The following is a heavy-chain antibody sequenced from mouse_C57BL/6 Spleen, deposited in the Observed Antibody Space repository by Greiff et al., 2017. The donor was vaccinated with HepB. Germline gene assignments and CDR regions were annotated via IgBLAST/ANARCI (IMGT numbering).Heavy chain of an antibody. CDR1: GYAFSSSW. D-gene: IGHD2-1*01. J-gene: IGHJ4*01. Sequence: QVQLQQSGPELVKPGASMKISCKASGYAFSSSWMNWVKQRPGKGLEWIGRIYPGDGDTNYNGKFKGKATLTADKSSSTAYMQLSSLTSEDSAVYFCARSRIYYGNYDAMDYWGQGTSVTVSS. CDR2: IYPGDGDT. CDR3: ARSRIYYGNYDAMDY. V-gene: IGHV1-82*01.